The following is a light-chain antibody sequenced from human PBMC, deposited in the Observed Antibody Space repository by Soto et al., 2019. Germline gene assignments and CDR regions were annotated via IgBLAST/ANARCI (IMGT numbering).Light chain of an antibody. Sequence: ITQSPSTLSPRARPTLSRRASQSVSSNLAWYQQKPGQAPRLLISGASTRATGIPARFSGSGSGTEFTLTISSLQPEDFAVYSCNQYNDWRGTFGKGTKVDIK. CDR2: GAS. V-gene: IGKV3-15*01. CDR3: NQYNDWRGT. CDR1: QSVSSN. J-gene: IGKJ1*01.